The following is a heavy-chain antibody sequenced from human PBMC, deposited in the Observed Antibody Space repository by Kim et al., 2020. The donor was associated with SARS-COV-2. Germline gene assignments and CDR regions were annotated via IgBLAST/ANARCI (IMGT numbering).Heavy chain of an antibody. J-gene: IGHJ3*02. Sequence: GESLKISCKGSGYSFTSYWIGWVRQMPGKGLEWMGIIYPGDSDTRYSPSFQGQVTISADKSISTAYLQWSSLKALDTAMYYCARFPIGIVVVPAAIGDRAFDIWGQGTMVTVSS. CDR3: ARFPIGIVVVPAAIGDRAFDI. D-gene: IGHD2-2*01. CDR1: GYSFTSYW. V-gene: IGHV5-51*01. CDR2: IYPGDSDT.